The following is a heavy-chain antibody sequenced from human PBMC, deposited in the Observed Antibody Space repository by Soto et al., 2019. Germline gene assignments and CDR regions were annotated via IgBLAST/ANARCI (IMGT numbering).Heavy chain of an antibody. CDR3: AKDSGTADFWSGHATH. J-gene: IGHJ4*02. D-gene: IGHD3-3*01. V-gene: IGHV3-30*18. Sequence: GGSLRLSCAASGFTFRTYGMHWVRQAPGKGLEWLAVISNNGSNKYYADSVKGRFTISRDNSKNTLYLQMNSLRAEDTAVYYCAKDSGTADFWSGHATHWGQGTLVTVSS. CDR1: GFTFRTYG. CDR2: ISNNGSNK.